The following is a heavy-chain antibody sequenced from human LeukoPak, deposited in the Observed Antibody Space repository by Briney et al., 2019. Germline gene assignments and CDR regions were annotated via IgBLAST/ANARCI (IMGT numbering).Heavy chain of an antibody. J-gene: IGHJ6*02. Sequence: ASVKVSCKASGYTFTSYAMNWVRQAPGQGLEWMGWINTNTGNTTYAQCFTGRFVFSLDTSVSTAYLQTSSLKAEDTAVYYCARMRYDIVAGYYKPPSSYYYAMDVWGQGTTVTVSS. CDR2: INTNTGNT. V-gene: IGHV7-4-1*02. CDR1: GYTFTSYA. D-gene: IGHD3-9*01. CDR3: ARMRYDIVAGYYKPPSSYYYAMDV.